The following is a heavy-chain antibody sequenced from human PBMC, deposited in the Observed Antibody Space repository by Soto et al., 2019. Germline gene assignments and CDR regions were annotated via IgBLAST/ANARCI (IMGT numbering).Heavy chain of an antibody. V-gene: IGHV4-59*01. D-gene: IGHD3-22*01. J-gene: IGHJ3*02. CDR2: IYYSGST. CDR3: ARSPYYYDSRASDRAFDI. Sequence: GTLSLTCTVSGGSISSYYWSWMRQPPGKGLEWIGYIYYSGSTNYNPSLKSRVTISVDTSKNQFSLKLSSVTAADTAVYYCARSPYYYDSRASDRAFDIWGQGTMVTVSS. CDR1: GGSISSYY.